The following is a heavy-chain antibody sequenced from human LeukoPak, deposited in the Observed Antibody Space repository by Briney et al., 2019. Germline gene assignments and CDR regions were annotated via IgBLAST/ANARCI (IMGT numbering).Heavy chain of an antibody. D-gene: IGHD3-9*01. CDR1: GFTFSSYS. J-gene: IGHJ6*02. CDR3: AKELPAALRYFDWLYPYYYGMDV. Sequence: GVSLRLSCAASGFTFSSYSTNWVRQAPGKGLEWVSSISSSSSYIYYADSVKGRFTISRDNAKNSLYLQMNSLRAEDTAVYYCAKELPAALRYFDWLYPYYYGMDVWGQGTTVTVSS. CDR2: ISSSSSYI. V-gene: IGHV3-21*04.